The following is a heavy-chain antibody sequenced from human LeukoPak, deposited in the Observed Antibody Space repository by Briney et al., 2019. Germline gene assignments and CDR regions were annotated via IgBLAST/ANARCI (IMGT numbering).Heavy chain of an antibody. CDR2: INPSGGST. D-gene: IGHD5-12*01. Sequence: GASVKVSCKASGYTFTSYYMHWVRQAPGQGLEWMGIINPSGGSTSYAQKFQGRVTMTRDMSTSTVYMELSSLRSEDTAVYYCARDIVATVEGRGSDAFDIWGQGTMVTVSS. CDR1: GYTFTSYY. CDR3: ARDIVATVEGRGSDAFDI. J-gene: IGHJ3*02. V-gene: IGHV1-46*01.